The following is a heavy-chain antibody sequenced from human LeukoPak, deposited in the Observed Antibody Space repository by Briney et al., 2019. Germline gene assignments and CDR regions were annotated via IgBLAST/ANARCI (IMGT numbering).Heavy chain of an antibody. CDR2: ISTNTGNT. CDR3: AREIPYPDCSSSGCYGPWDY. V-gene: IGHV1-18*01. D-gene: IGHD2-2*01. Sequence: GASVKVSCKASGYSFTSFGLSWLRQAPGQGLEWMGWISTNTGNTDYAQKFQDRDTLTTDTSTTTAYMELRSLTSDDTAVYYCAREIPYPDCSSSGCYGPWDYWGQGTLVLVSS. CDR1: GYSFTSFG. J-gene: IGHJ4*02.